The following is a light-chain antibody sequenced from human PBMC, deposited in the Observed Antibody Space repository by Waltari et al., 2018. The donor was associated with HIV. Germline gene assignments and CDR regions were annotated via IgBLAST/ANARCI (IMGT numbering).Light chain of an antibody. V-gene: IGKV3-20*01. Sequence: EIVLTQSPGTLSLSPGERVTLSCRASQSVSSSYLAWYQQKPGQAPRLLIYGASIRATRIPDRFSGSGSGTDFTLTISRLEPEDFAVYYCQQYGGSPRTFGQGTKVEIK. CDR1: QSVSSSY. CDR3: QQYGGSPRT. J-gene: IGKJ1*01. CDR2: GAS.